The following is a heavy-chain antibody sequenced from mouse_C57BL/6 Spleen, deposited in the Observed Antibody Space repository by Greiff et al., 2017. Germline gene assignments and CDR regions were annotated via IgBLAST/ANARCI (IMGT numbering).Heavy chain of an antibody. J-gene: IGHJ2*01. Sequence: QVQLQQSGAELVRPGASVTMSCKASGYTFTSYYMHWVKQTPRQGLAWIGAIYPGNGDTSYNQKFKGKATLTVDKSSSTAYMQLSSLTSEDSAVYFCARSRDSYFDYWGQGTTLTVSS. CDR3: ARSRDSYFDY. CDR1: GYTFTSYY. V-gene: IGHV1-12*01. CDR2: IYPGNGDT.